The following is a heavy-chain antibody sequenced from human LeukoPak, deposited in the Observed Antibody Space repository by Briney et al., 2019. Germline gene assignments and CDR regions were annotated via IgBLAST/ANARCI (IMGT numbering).Heavy chain of an antibody. CDR1: GGSFSNGAFC. V-gene: IGHV4-39*01. J-gene: IGHJ4*02. Sequence: SETLSLTCTVSGGSFSNGAFCWGWVRQPPGKGLEGIGSIFYSGSTYYNRSLTSRATISIDTSNNQFSLKLSSVTAADTAVYSCARQRDMAFDYWGQGTLVTISS. CDR3: ARQRDMAFDY. CDR2: IFYSGST. D-gene: IGHD5-24*01.